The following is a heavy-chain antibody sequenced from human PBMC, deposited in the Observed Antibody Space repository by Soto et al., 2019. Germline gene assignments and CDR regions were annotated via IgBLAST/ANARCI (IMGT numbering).Heavy chain of an antibody. D-gene: IGHD3-22*01. V-gene: IGHV3-23*01. Sequence: PGGSLRLSCAASGFTFSSYAMSWVRQAPGKGLGWVSAISGSGGSTYYADSVKGRFTISRDNSKNTQYPQMNSLSAPDPALYPCAKTLSGYLNYFDYWGQGTLVTVSS. J-gene: IGHJ4*01. CDR1: GFTFSSYA. CDR3: AKTLSGYLNYFDY. CDR2: ISGSGGST.